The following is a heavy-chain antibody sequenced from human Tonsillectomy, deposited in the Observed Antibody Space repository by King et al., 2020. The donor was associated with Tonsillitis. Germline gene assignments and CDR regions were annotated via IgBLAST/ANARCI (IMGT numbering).Heavy chain of an antibody. CDR1: GFTFGNYG. CDR2: IAYDASYE. CDR3: AKYGIGLSDWYFDL. J-gene: IGHJ2*01. V-gene: IGHV3-30*18. Sequence: QVQLVESGGGVVQPGTSLRLSCAASGFTFGNYGMHWVRQAPGKGLEWVALIAYDASYENYADSVKGRFTISRDNSKNTLYLKMNSLRVEDTAVYYCAKYGIGLSDWYFDLWGRGTLVTVSS. D-gene: IGHD3-10*01.